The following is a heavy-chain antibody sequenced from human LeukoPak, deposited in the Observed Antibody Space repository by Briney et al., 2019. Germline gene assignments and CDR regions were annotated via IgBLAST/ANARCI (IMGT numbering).Heavy chain of an antibody. Sequence: ASVKVSCKASGYTFTSYGISWVRQAPGQGLEWMGWISAYNGNTNYAQKLQGRVTMTTDTSTSTAYMELRSLRSDDTAVYYCARDIMITFGGVIVIPDFDYWGQGALVTVSS. V-gene: IGHV1-18*01. CDR1: GYTFTSYG. D-gene: IGHD3-16*02. J-gene: IGHJ4*02. CDR2: ISAYNGNT. CDR3: ARDIMITFGGVIVIPDFDY.